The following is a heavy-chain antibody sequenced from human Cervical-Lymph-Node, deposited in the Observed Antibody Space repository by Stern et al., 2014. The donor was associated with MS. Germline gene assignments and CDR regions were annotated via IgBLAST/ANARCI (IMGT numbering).Heavy chain of an antibody. CDR3: TRRGSGRERWFDP. Sequence: EVQLEESGAEVKKPGESLKISCKGSGYSFTTYWIGWVRQMPGKGLEWMGVIHPGDSDTRYSPSFQGPVTISAAKSISTAYLQGSSLKASDTAIYYCTRRGSGRERWFDPWGQGTLVTVSS. CDR1: GYSFTTYW. V-gene: IGHV5-51*06. CDR2: IHPGDSDT. J-gene: IGHJ5*02. D-gene: IGHD6-19*01.